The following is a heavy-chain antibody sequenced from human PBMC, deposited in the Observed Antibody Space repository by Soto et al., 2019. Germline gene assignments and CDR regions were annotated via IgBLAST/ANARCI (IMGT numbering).Heavy chain of an antibody. CDR1: GYTFTTYF. J-gene: IGHJ4*02. CDR3: ARVATDHSGYFEY. D-gene: IGHD3-22*01. CDR2: INPSSGDT. V-gene: IGHV1-46*01. Sequence: QVQLGQSGAEVKKPGASVKVSCKASGYTFTTYFIHWVRQAPGQGLELMGLINPSSGDTKYEQKFQGRLTMTRDTSTSPVYMELSSLKYDDTAVYYCARVATDHSGYFEYWGQGPLVTVSS.